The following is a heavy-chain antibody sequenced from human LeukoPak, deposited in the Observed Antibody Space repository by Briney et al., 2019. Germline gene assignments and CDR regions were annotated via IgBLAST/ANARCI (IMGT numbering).Heavy chain of an antibody. D-gene: IGHD2-15*01. J-gene: IGHJ6*03. CDR2: IYSGGST. V-gene: IGHV3-66*01. CDR1: GFTVSSNY. CDR3: ARFATRSPYYYYYMDV. Sequence: GGSLRLSCAASGFTVSSNYMSWVRQAPGKGLEWVSVIYSGGSTYYADSVKGRFTISRDNSKNTLYLQMNSLRAEDTAAYYCARFATRSPYYYYYMDVWGKGTTVTISS.